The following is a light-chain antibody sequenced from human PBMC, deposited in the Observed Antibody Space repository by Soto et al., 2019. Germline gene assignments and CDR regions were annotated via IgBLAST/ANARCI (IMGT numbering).Light chain of an antibody. J-gene: IGKJ2*02. CDR3: QQYNNWPPLMCT. Sequence: EIVMMQSPATLSVSPGERATLSCRASQSVSSNLAWYQQKPGQAPRLLIYGASTRATGIPARFGGSGSGTEFTLTINSLQSEDFAVYYCQQYNNWPPLMCTFGQGTKV. CDR2: GAS. CDR1: QSVSSN. V-gene: IGKV3-15*01.